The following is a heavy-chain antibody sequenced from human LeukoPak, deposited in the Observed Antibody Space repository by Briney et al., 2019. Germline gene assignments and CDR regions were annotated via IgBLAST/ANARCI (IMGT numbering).Heavy chain of an antibody. V-gene: IGHV3-21*01. Sequence: GGSLRLSCAASGFTFSSYSMNWVRQAPGKGLEWVSSISSGSSYLYYADSMKGRFTISRDNAKNSLYLQVNSLRAEDTAVYYCARDHLTYSSSSDFGYWGQGTLVTVSS. J-gene: IGHJ4*02. CDR2: ISSGSSYL. CDR1: GFTFSSYS. D-gene: IGHD6-6*01. CDR3: ARDHLTYSSSSDFGY.